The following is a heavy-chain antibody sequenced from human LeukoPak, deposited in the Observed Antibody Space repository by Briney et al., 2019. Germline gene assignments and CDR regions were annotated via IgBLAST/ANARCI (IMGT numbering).Heavy chain of an antibody. V-gene: IGHV4-38-2*02. CDR2: MYHSGST. CDR3: ARAVADDYYYYYMDV. CDR1: GYSISSGYY. J-gene: IGHJ6*03. D-gene: IGHD6-19*01. Sequence: SETLSLTCTVSGYSISSGYYWGWIRQPPGKGLEWIGSMYHSGSTYYNPSLKSRVTISVDTSKNQFSLKLSSVTAADTAVYYCARAVADDYYYYYMDVWGKGTTVTISS.